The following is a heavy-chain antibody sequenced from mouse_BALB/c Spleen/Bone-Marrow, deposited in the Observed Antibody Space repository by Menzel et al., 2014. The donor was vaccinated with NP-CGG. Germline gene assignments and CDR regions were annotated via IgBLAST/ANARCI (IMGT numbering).Heavy chain of an antibody. D-gene: IGHD2-4*01. CDR2: ISGGGSYT. V-gene: IGHV5-9-2*01. CDR1: GFTFSNYG. J-gene: IGHJ3*01. CDR3: ARHAYYDQTEVSFVY. Sequence: EVQGVESGGGLVKSGGSLKLSCAASGFTFSNYGMSWVRQTPEKRLEWVATISGGGSYTFYSDSVKGRFTISRDNAKNNLSLQLSSLRSEDTALYYCARHAYYDQTEVSFVYWGQGTLVTVSA.